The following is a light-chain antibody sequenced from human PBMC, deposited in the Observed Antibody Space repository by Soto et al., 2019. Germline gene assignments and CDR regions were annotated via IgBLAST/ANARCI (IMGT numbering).Light chain of an antibody. Sequence: EIVLTQFPATLSLSPGERATLSCRASQSVSSYLAWYQQKRGQAPRLLIYDSSNRATGIPARFSGSGSGTDFSLTISSLEPEDFAVYYCQQRSSWPLTCGGGTKGDIK. CDR3: QQRSSWPLT. CDR2: DSS. CDR1: QSVSSY. V-gene: IGKV3-11*01. J-gene: IGKJ4*01.